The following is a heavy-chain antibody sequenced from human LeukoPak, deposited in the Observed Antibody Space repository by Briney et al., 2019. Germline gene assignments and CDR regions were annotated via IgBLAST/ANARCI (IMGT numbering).Heavy chain of an antibody. CDR1: GYTFTGYY. J-gene: IGHJ4*02. CDR2: INPNSGGT. Sequence: GASVKVSCKASGYTFTGYYMHWVRQAPGQGVEWMGWINPNSGGTNYAQKFQGRVTMTTDTSTSTAYMELRSLRSDDTAVYYCARVFFIPGVRFLEWFQIDYWGQGTLVIVSS. D-gene: IGHD3-3*01. V-gene: IGHV1-2*02. CDR3: ARVFFIPGVRFLEWFQIDY.